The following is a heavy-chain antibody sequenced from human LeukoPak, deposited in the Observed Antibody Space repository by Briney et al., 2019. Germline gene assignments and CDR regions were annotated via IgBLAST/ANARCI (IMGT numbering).Heavy chain of an antibody. J-gene: IGHJ4*02. Sequence: SETLSLTCTVSGGSITSSNYFWGWIRQPPGKGLEWIGSIYYSGSTYYNPSLKSRVTISVDTSKNQFSLKLSSVTAADTAVYYCARRVFWSGSYYFDYWGQGTLATVSS. D-gene: IGHD3-3*01. V-gene: IGHV4-39*01. CDR2: IYYSGST. CDR1: GGSITSSNYF. CDR3: ARRVFWSGSYYFDY.